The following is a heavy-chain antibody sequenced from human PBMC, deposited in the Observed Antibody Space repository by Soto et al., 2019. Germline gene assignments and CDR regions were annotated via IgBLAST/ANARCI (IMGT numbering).Heavy chain of an antibody. V-gene: IGHV4-30-2*01. CDR1: GGSISSGGYS. Sequence: QLQLQESGSGLVKPSQILSLTCAGSGGSISSGGYSWTWIRQLPGKGREWIGFIYHSGSTYYNPSLKSRVTISVDRSKNQFSLKLSSVTAADTAVYYCARVPDVWGQGTTVTVSS. J-gene: IGHJ6*02. CDR2: IYHSGST. CDR3: ARVPDV.